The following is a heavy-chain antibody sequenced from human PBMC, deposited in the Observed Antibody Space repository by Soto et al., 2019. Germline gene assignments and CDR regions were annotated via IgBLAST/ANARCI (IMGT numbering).Heavy chain of an antibody. Sequence: SETLSLTCTVSGGSISSYYWSWIRQPPGKGLEWIGYIYYSGSTNYNPSLKSRVTISVDTSKNQFSLRLSSVTAADTAVYYCARGLQYYYDMDVWGQGTTVTVSS. CDR3: ARGLQYYYDMDV. J-gene: IGHJ6*02. CDR1: GGSISSYY. V-gene: IGHV4-59*01. D-gene: IGHD4-4*01. CDR2: IYYSGST.